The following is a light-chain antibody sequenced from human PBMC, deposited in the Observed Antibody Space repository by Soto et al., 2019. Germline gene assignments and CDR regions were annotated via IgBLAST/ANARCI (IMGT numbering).Light chain of an antibody. J-gene: IGLJ3*02. CDR3: SSYTKSGTRV. CDR2: DVT. Sequence: QSALTQPASMSASPGQSITISCAGTSSDVGAYKYVSWYQQYPGRAPKLIIYDVTNRPSGVSNRFSGSKSGNTASLTISGLQAEDEADYYCSSYTKSGTRVFRGGTKLTVL. V-gene: IGLV2-14*01. CDR1: SSDVGAYKY.